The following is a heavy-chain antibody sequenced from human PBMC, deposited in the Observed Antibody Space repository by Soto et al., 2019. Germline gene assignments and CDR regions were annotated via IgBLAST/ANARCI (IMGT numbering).Heavy chain of an antibody. J-gene: IGHJ4*02. CDR1: GGSISNAASS. Sequence: QLQLQESGSGLVKPSHTLSLTCTVSGGSISNAASSWSWIRQPPGKGLEWIGYIYPSGMPFYNPSLRSRVKISIVRSNDQFSLNLKSVTAADTAVYYCARERGGYGLFDSWGQGTLVTVSS. D-gene: IGHD5-18*01. CDR3: ARERGGYGLFDS. CDR2: IYPSGMP. V-gene: IGHV4-30-2*01.